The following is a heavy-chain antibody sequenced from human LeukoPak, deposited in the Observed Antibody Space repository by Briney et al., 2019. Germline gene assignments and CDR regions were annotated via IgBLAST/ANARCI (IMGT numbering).Heavy chain of an antibody. D-gene: IGHD3-10*01. Sequence: GESLKISCKGSGYSFTSYWIGWVRQMPGKGLEWMGIIYPGDSDTRYSPYFQGQVTISADKSISTAYLQWSSLKASDAAMYYCARWLPITSPYYYYYYMDAWGKGTTVTVSS. CDR2: IYPGDSDT. CDR1: GYSFTSYW. CDR3: ARWLPITSPYYYYYYMDA. V-gene: IGHV5-51*01. J-gene: IGHJ6*03.